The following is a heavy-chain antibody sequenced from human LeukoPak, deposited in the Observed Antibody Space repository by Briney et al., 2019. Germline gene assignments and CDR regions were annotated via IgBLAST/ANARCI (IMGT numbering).Heavy chain of an antibody. V-gene: IGHV1-18*01. Sequence: GASVKVSCKASGYTLTSYGISWVRQAPGQGLEWMGWISAYNGNTNYAQKLQGRVAMSTDTSTSTAYMELRSLRSDDTAVYYCARVTVAATQRSFDYWGQGTLVTVSS. CDR3: ARVTVAATQRSFDY. D-gene: IGHD2-15*01. J-gene: IGHJ4*02. CDR1: GYTLTSYG. CDR2: ISAYNGNT.